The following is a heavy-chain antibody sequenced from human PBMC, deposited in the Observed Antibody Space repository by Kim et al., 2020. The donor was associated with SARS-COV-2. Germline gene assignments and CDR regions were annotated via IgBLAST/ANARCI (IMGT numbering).Heavy chain of an antibody. CDR3: ANYDFWSVYPPLFFAY. CDR2: ISYDGSNK. D-gene: IGHD3-3*01. V-gene: IGHV3-30*18. Sequence: GGSLRLSCAASGFTFSSYGMHWVRQAPGKGLEWVAVISYDGSNKYYADSVKGRFTISRDNSKNTLYLQMNSLRAEDTAVYYWANYDFWSVYPPLFFAYWG. J-gene: IGHJ4*01. CDR1: GFTFSSYG.